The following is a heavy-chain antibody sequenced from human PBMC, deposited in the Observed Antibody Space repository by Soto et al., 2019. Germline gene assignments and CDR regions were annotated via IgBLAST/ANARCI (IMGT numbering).Heavy chain of an antibody. J-gene: IGHJ3*02. CDR1: GFSFSNYE. Sequence: EVQLVESGGDLVQPGGSLRLSCAASGFSFSNYEMNWVRQAAGTGLEWVSCIDATGTIIHYADSVKGRFTLSRDKGKNSLFLHMNRLRGEDTAVYYCARDRWHANWHRGAFDIWGRGTMVIVSS. D-gene: IGHD7-27*01. CDR3: ARDRWHANWHRGAFDI. CDR2: IDATGTII. V-gene: IGHV3-48*03.